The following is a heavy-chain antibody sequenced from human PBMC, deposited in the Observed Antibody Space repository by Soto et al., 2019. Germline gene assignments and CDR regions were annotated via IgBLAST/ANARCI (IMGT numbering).Heavy chain of an antibody. CDR3: ARRGYSGRYYFDY. Sequence: GGSLRLSCAASGFTFSSYSMNWVRQAPGKGLEWVSYISSSSTIYYADSVKGRFTISRDNAKNSLYLQMNSLRDEDTAVYYCARRGYSGRYYFDYWGQGTLVTVSS. CDR1: GFTFSSYS. J-gene: IGHJ4*02. CDR2: ISSSSTI. V-gene: IGHV3-48*02. D-gene: IGHD5-12*01.